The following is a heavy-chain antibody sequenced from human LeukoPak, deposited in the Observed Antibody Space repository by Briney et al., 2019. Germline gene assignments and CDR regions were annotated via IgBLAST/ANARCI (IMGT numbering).Heavy chain of an antibody. CDR3: ARDDYGGNSFVDY. V-gene: IGHV1-46*01. Sequence: GASVTVSFKASGYIFTSYYMHWVRQASGQGLEWMGIINPSGGSTSYAQKFQGRVTMTRDMSTSTVYMELSSLRSEDTAVYYCARDDYGGNSFVDYWGQGTLVTVSS. D-gene: IGHD4-23*01. CDR1: GYIFTSYY. CDR2: INPSGGST. J-gene: IGHJ4*02.